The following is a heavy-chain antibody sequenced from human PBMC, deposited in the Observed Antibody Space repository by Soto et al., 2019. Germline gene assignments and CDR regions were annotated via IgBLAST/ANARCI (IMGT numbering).Heavy chain of an antibody. V-gene: IGHV4-34*01. CDR1: GGSFSGYY. CDR3: ARGLTNELLWFGGLLRYNWFDP. J-gene: IGHJ5*02. CDR2: INHSGST. Sequence: PSETLSLTCAVYGGSFSGYYWSWIRQPPGKGLEWIGEINHSGSTNYNPSLKSRVTISVDTSKNQFSLKLSSVTAADTAVYYCARGLTNELLWFGGLLRYNWFDPWGQGTLVTVSS. D-gene: IGHD3-10*01.